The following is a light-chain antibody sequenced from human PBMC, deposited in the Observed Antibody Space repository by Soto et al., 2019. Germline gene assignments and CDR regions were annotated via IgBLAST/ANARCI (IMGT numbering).Light chain of an antibody. V-gene: IGLV2-8*01. CDR2: AVS. CDR1: NSDVGSNNY. CDR3: SSYAGSNTLYV. Sequence: QSALTQPPSASGSPGQAVTISCTGTNSDVGSNNYVCWYQQHPGTATQLMFYAVSKRPSVGRYRFAGSNAANTASLTVSGLQADDEADYYCSSYAGSNTLYVFGTGTKVTVL. J-gene: IGLJ1*01.